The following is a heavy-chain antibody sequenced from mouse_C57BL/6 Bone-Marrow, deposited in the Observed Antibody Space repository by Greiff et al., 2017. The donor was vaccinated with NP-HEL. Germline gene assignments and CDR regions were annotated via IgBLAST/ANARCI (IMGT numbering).Heavy chain of an antibody. CDR3: SRGLLRFAY. D-gene: IGHD1-1*01. CDR2: IYPYNGVS. CDR1: GYTFTGYY. J-gene: IGHJ3*01. Sequence: VQLKQSGPELVKPGASVKMSCKASGYTFTGYYMHWVKQSPGKILEWIGYIYPYNGVSSYNQKFKGKATLTVDKSSSTAYMELRSLTSEDSAVDYCSRGLLRFAYWGQGTLVTVSS. V-gene: IGHV1-31*01.